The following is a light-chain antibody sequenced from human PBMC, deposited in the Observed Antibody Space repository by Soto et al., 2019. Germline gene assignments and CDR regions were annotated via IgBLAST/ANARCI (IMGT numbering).Light chain of an antibody. J-gene: IGKJ1*01. CDR1: QSVSSN. CDR2: GAS. CDR3: QQYNNWPRT. V-gene: IGKV3-15*01. Sequence: EIALTKSPGTLSVCPGAGAPICWRASQSVSSNLAWDQQKPGQAPRLLIYGASTRATGIPARFSGRGSGTEFTLTISSLQSEDFAVYYCQQYNNWPRTFGQGTKVDI.